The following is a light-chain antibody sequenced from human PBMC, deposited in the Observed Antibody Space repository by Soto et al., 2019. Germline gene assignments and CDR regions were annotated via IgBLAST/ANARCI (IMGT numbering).Light chain of an antibody. CDR3: QQYNKWPPGT. Sequence: EIVMTQSPATLSVSPGERTTLSCRASQSVSSNLAWYQKKPCQDPRLLIYGASTRGTGIPARFSGSGSGRGFTLTISSLQSEDFAVYYCQQYNKWPPGTLGQGTTLEI. V-gene: IGKV3D-15*01. J-gene: IGKJ2*02. CDR2: GAS. CDR1: QSVSSN.